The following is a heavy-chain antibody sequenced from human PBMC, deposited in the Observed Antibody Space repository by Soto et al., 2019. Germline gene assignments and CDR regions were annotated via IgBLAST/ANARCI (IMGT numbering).Heavy chain of an antibody. V-gene: IGHV1-18*01. D-gene: IGHD3-3*01. CDR2: ISAYNGNT. Sequence: QVQLVQSGAEVKKPGASVKVSCKASGFTFTSYGFTWVRQAPGQGLEWMGWISAYNGNTNYAQTLQGRVTMTTDTSTNTVYMELRSLRSDDTAVYFCARGKGGSGYYTLVRPRHNWFDPWGQGTLVTVSS. CDR1: GFTFTSYG. CDR3: ARGKGGSGYYTLVRPRHNWFDP. J-gene: IGHJ5*02.